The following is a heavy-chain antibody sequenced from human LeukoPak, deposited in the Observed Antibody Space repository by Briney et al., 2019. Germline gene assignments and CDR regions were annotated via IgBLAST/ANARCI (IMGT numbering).Heavy chain of an antibody. V-gene: IGHV4-59*08. Sequence: SETLSLTCTVSGGSISSYYWSWIRQPPGKGLEWIAFIYYSGSTNYNPSPKSRVTISVDTSKNQFSLKLSSVTAADTAVYYCARPSLDYGGIDAFDFWGQGTLVTVSS. CDR1: GGSISSYY. CDR3: ARPSLDYGGIDAFDF. CDR2: IYYSGST. J-gene: IGHJ3*01. D-gene: IGHD4-23*01.